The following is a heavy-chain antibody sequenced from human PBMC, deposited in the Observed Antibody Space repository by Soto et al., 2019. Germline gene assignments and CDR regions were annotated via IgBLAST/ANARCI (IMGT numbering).Heavy chain of an antibody. J-gene: IGHJ5*02. Sequence: ASVKVSCKASGYTFTGYYMHWVRQAPGQGLEWMGWINPNSGGTNYAQKFQGRVTMTRDTSISTAYMELSRLRSDDTAGYYCARDLLAAADRGVWFDPWGQGTLVTVSS. CDR2: INPNSGGT. V-gene: IGHV1-2*02. D-gene: IGHD6-13*01. CDR1: GYTFTGYY. CDR3: ARDLLAAADRGVWFDP.